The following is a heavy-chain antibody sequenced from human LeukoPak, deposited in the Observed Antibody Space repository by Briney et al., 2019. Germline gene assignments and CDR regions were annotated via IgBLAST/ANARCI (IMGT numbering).Heavy chain of an antibody. D-gene: IGHD6-6*01. CDR3: ARRGKEYSSSWAFDS. V-gene: IGHV3-48*02. Sequence: PGGSLRLSCAASGFTFSSYSMNWVRQAPGKGLEWVSYISSSSSTIYYADSVKGRFTISRDNAKNSLYLQMNSLRDEDTAVYYCARRGKEYSSSWAFDSWGQGTLVTVSS. J-gene: IGHJ4*02. CDR1: GFTFSSYS. CDR2: ISSSSSTI.